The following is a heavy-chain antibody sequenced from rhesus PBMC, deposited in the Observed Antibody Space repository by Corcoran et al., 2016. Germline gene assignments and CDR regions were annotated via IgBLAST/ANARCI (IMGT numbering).Heavy chain of an antibody. V-gene: IGHV4-165*01. Sequence: QVQLQESGPGLVKPSETLSLTCAVPGGSSSGYYWGWSRLPPGTGLDALGYISGRRGSPDYTPSLKSRVPLSTDTSRNQFSLKLSSVTAADTAVYYCARGVWWPDYWGQGVLVTVSS. D-gene: IGHD2-39*02. CDR2: ISGRRGSP. J-gene: IGHJ4*01. CDR1: GGSSSGYY. CDR3: ARGVWWPDY.